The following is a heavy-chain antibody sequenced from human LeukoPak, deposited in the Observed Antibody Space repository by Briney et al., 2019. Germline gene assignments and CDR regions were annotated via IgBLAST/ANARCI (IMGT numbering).Heavy chain of an antibody. Sequence: ASVKVSCKASGYTFTSYDINWVRQATGQGLEWMGWMNPNSGNTGYAQKFQGRVTMTRNTSISTAYMELSSLRSEDTAVYYCARETATITILLDYWGQGTLVTVSS. CDR2: MNPNSGNT. J-gene: IGHJ4*02. CDR3: ARETATITILLDY. CDR1: GYTFTSYD. V-gene: IGHV1-8*01. D-gene: IGHD5-12*01.